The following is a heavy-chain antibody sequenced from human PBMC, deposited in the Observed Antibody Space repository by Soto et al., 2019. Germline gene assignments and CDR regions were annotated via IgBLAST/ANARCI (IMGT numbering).Heavy chain of an antibody. CDR2: IKSKTDGGAT. CDR1: GFTFSNAW. D-gene: IGHD4-4*01. CDR3: TTDTYSNYDWFDP. V-gene: IGHV3-15*01. J-gene: IGHJ5*02. Sequence: GGSLRLSCAASGFTFSNAWMSWVRQAPGKGLEWVGRIKSKTDGGATDYAAPVKGRFTISRDDTKNTLYLQMNSLKTEDTAVYYCTTDTYSNYDWFDPWGQGTLVTVSS.